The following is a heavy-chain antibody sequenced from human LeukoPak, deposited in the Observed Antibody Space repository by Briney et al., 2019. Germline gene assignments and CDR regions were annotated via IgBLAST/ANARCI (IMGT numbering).Heavy chain of an antibody. V-gene: IGHV3-64D*09. CDR3: VKGVGYCSGGSCLPIDY. J-gene: IGHJ4*02. D-gene: IGHD2-15*01. Sequence: GGSLRLSCSASGFTFSSYAMHWVRQAAGKGLEYVSAISSNGGSTYYADSVKGRFTISRDNSKNTLYLQMSSLRAEDTAVYYCVKGVGYCSGGSCLPIDYWGQGTLVTVSS. CDR1: GFTFSSYA. CDR2: ISSNGGST.